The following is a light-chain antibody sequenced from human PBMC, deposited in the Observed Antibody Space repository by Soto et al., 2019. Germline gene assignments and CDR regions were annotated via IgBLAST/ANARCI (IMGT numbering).Light chain of an antibody. Sequence: QAVVTQEPSLTVSPGGTVTLTCGSSTGAVTSGHYPYWFQQKPGQAPRTLIYDTSNKHSWTPARFSGSLLGGKAALTLSGAQPEDEAEYYCVLSAEVFGGGTKLTVL. CDR2: DTS. CDR1: TGAVTSGHY. CDR3: VLSAEV. J-gene: IGLJ2*01. V-gene: IGLV7-46*01.